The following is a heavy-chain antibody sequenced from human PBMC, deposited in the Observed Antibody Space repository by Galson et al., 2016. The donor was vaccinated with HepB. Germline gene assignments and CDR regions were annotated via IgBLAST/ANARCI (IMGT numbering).Heavy chain of an antibody. V-gene: IGHV3-30*18. CDR3: AKEGGISTTMLDYYYHYDMDV. J-gene: IGHJ6*02. Sequence: SLRLSCAASGFTFSDYGMHWVRQAPGKGLEWVAVISYDGTNTYYVDSVKGRFTISRDNSKNTLFLQMDSLRLEDTAAYHCAKEGGISTTMLDYYYHYDMDVWGQGTTVTVSS. D-gene: IGHD3-10*02. CDR2: ISYDGTNT. CDR1: GFTFSDYG.